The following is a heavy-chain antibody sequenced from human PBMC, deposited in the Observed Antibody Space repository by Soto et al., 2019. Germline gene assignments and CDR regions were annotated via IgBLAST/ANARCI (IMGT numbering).Heavy chain of an antibody. Sequence: QVHLVQSGAEVKKPGASVKVSCKASRYTFSAYAMQWLRQAPGQRPEWMGWISPGDGATRYSQNFQGRVTMTRDPSATTAFLELSNLKPEDTAVYYCARRLSVRFLNDWGQGTLITVAA. CDR3: ARRLSVRFLND. D-gene: IGHD1-1*01. V-gene: IGHV1-3*01. CDR1: RYTFSAYA. J-gene: IGHJ4*01. CDR2: ISPGDGAT.